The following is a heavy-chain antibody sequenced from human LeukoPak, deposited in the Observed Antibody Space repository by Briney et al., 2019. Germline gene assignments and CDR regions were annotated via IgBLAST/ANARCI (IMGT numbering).Heavy chain of an antibody. Sequence: PGGSLRLSCAASGFTFSHYYMSWIRQAPGKGLEWVSYITNSGNSIFYADSVKVRFTISRDNAKNSLYLQMNSLRAEDTAVYYCARAYLDAFDIWGQGTMVAVSS. CDR1: GFTFSHYY. J-gene: IGHJ3*02. V-gene: IGHV3-11*04. CDR3: ARAYLDAFDI. CDR2: ITNSGNSI.